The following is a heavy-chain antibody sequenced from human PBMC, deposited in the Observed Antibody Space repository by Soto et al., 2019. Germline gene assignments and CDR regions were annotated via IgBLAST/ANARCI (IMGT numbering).Heavy chain of an antibody. CDR2: IYYSGST. V-gene: IGHV4-59*01. D-gene: IGHD5-12*01. CDR3: ASGYGGYDDAFDI. CDR1: GGSISSYY. Sequence: SETLSLTCTVSGGSISSYYWSWVRQPPGKGLEWIGYIYYSGSTNYNPSRKNRVTIAVATSKNQFSLKLSSVTDADTAVCDCASGYGGYDDAFDIWGQGTMVTVSS. J-gene: IGHJ3*02.